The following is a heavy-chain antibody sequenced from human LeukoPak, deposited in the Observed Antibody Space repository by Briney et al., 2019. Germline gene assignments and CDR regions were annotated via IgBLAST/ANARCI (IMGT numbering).Heavy chain of an antibody. J-gene: IGHJ3*02. CDR2: IKQYGSEK. CDR1: GFTFSSYR. D-gene: IGHD2-2*02. V-gene: IGHV3-7*01. CDR3: ARVRIVVVPAAITGAFDI. Sequence: GGSLRLSCAASGFTFSSYRMSWVRQAPGKGLEWVANIKQYGSEKYYVDSVKGRFTISRDNAKNSLYLQMNSLRAEDTAVYYCARVRIVVVPAAITGAFDIWGQGTMVTVSS.